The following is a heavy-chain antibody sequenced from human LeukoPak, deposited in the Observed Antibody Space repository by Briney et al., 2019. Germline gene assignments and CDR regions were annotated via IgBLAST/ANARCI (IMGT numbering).Heavy chain of an antibody. V-gene: IGHV3-21*04. CDR2: ISSSSSYI. D-gene: IGHD3-22*01. CDR1: GFTFSSYS. Sequence: PGGSLRLSCAASGFTFSSYSMNWVRQAPGKGLEWVSSISSSSSYIYYADSVKGRFTISRGNPKNTLYLQMNNLRAGDTAVYFCAKRGVVIRVILVGFHKEAYYFDSWGQGALVTVSS. CDR3: AKRGVVIRVILVGFHKEAYYFDS. J-gene: IGHJ4*02.